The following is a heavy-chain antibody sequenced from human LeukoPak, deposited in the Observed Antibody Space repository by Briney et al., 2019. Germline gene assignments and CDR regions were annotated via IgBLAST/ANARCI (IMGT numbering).Heavy chain of an antibody. CDR1: AFTFSSYA. Sequence: GGSLRLSCAASAFTFSSYAMSWVRQAPGKGLEWVSAISGSGGSTYYADSVKGRFTISRDNSKNTLYLQMNSLRAEDTAVYYCAKDQVLRFLEWLLEGVFDYWGQGTLVTVSS. J-gene: IGHJ4*02. D-gene: IGHD3-3*01. V-gene: IGHV3-23*01. CDR2: ISGSGGST. CDR3: AKDQVLRFLEWLLEGVFDY.